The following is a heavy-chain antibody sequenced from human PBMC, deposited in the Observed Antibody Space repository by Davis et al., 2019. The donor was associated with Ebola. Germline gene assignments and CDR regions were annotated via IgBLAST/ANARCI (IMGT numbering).Heavy chain of an antibody. CDR1: GGTFSSYA. D-gene: IGHD1-7*01. Sequence: SVKVSCKASGGTFSSYAISWVRQAPGQGLEWMGGIIPIFGTANYAQKFQGRVTITADESTSTAYMELSSLRSEDTAVYYCTTDLWGLELPWGQGTLVTVSS. CDR2: IIPIFGTA. CDR3: TTDLWGLELP. V-gene: IGHV1-69*13. J-gene: IGHJ5*02.